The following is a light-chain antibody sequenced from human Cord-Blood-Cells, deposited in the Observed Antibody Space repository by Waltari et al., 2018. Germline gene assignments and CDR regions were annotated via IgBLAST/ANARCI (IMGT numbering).Light chain of an antibody. V-gene: IGLV2-11*01. CDR3: SSYTSSSTYV. CDR2: DVS. Sequence: QSALTQPRSVSGSPGQSVTISCTGTSSDVGGYNYVSWYQQHPGKAPKLMIYDVSKRPSGVSTRFSGSKSGNTASLTISGLQAEDEADYYCSSYTSSSTYVFGTGTKVTVL. J-gene: IGLJ1*01. CDR1: SSDVGGYNY.